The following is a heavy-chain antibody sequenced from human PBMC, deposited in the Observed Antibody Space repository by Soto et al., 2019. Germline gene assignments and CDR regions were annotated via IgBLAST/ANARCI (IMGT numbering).Heavy chain of an antibody. J-gene: IGHJ4*02. CDR1: GFTLSDYY. V-gene: IGHV3-11*01. CDR3: ARFRGYGYYNF. D-gene: IGHD3-9*01. CDR2: ISISGTTI. Sequence: QVQLVESGGGLVKPGGSLRLSCAASGFTLSDYYMTWIRQAPGKGLEWVSDISISGTTIHYADSVRGRFTISRDNAKHSLRLQMNTLRAEDTAVYYCARFRGYGYYNFWGQGTLVTVSS.